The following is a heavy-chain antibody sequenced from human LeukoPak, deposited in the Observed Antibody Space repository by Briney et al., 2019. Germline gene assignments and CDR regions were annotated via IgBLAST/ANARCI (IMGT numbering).Heavy chain of an antibody. D-gene: IGHD1-14*01. CDR3: ARGPDSRKAGY. V-gene: IGHV4-34*01. J-gene: IGHJ4*02. CDR2: ISHDEGT. CDR1: GGSFFDYH. Sequence: SETLSLTCGINGGSFFDYHLNWIRQPPGKGLEWIGEISHDEGTNYNPSLKSRVTISVDMSNYQFSLKLTSVTAADTAVYYCARGPDSRKAGYWGPGTLVTVSS.